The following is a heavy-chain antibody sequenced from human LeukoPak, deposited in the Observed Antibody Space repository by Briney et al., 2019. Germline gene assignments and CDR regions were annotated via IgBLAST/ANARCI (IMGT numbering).Heavy chain of an antibody. D-gene: IGHD2-2*01. CDR3: AKLSYCSSTSCLHH. Sequence: SGGSRRLSCRVSGFIFSSYAMSWVRQAPGKGLEWVSGISGSGDNTYYADSVKGRFTTSRDKSNTLYLQMNSLRAEDTAVYYCAKLSYCSSTSCLHHWGQGTLVTVSS. CDR2: ISGSGDNT. J-gene: IGHJ5*02. CDR1: GFIFSSYA. V-gene: IGHV3-23*01.